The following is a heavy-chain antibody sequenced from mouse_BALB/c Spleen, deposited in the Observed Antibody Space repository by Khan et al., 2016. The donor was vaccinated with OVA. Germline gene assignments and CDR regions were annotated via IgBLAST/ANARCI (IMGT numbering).Heavy chain of an antibody. D-gene: IGHD1-2*01. CDR3: ARTARIKY. Sequence: EVKLLESGPGLVKPSQSLSLTCTVTGYSITSGYGWNWIRQFPGNKLEWMGYISYSGSTNYNPSLKSRISITRDTSTNQFFLPLNSVTTEDKATYYCARTARIKYWGQGTTLTVSS. CDR1: GYSITSGYG. J-gene: IGHJ2*01. V-gene: IGHV3-2*02. CDR2: ISYSGST.